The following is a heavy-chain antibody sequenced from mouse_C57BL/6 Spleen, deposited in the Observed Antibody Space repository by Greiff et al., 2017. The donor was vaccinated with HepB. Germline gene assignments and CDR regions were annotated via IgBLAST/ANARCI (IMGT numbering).Heavy chain of an antibody. CDR1: GFSLTSYG. J-gene: IGHJ1*03. V-gene: IGHV2-5*01. CDR3: AKNDYDYWYFDV. D-gene: IGHD2-4*01. Sequence: VKLQESGPGLVQPSQSLSITCTVSGFSLTSYGVHWVRQSPGKGLEWLGVIWRGGSTDYNAAFMSRLSITKDNSKSQVFFKMNSLQADDTAIYYCAKNDYDYWYFDVWGTGTTVTVSS. CDR2: IWRGGST.